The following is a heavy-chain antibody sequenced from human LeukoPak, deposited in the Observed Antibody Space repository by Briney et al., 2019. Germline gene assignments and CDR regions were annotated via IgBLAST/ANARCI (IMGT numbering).Heavy chain of an antibody. Sequence: GASVKVSCKTSGYSFTGYFMHWVRQAPGQGLEWMGWINPNSGDTKYAQRFQGRVTMTRDTSINTAYMELRRLTSDDTAVYYCARDPAYCGGDCYSNFDYWGQGTLVTVSS. V-gene: IGHV1-2*02. CDR1: GYSFTGYF. CDR2: INPNSGDT. CDR3: ARDPAYCGGDCYSNFDY. J-gene: IGHJ4*02. D-gene: IGHD2-21*02.